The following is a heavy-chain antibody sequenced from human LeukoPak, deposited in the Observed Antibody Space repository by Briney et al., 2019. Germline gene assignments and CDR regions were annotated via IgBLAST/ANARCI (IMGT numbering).Heavy chain of an antibody. CDR2: MNPNSGGT. CDR1: GYTFTGYY. V-gene: IGHV1-2*02. CDR3: ARDYRHKYCSSTSCSLMDV. Sequence: ASVKVSCKASGYTFTGYYMHWVRQAPGQGLEWMGWMNPNSGGTNYAQKFQGRVTMTRDTSISTAYMELSRLRSDDTAVYYCARDYRHKYCSSTSCSLMDVWGKGTTVTVSS. J-gene: IGHJ6*03. D-gene: IGHD2-2*01.